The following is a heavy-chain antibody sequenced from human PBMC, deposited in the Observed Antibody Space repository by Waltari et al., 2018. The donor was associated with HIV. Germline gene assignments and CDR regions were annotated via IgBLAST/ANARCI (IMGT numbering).Heavy chain of an antibody. Sequence: QVQLQQWGAGLLKPSETLSLTFAVYGGSFNGHYWSWDRQPTGKGLEWIGESNNGASPNYKPALECRVTISRDTSNNQFSLKLTSGTAADTSVYYCGRRNADDLSPLDYWGQGTLVTVSP. CDR3: GRRNADDLSPLDY. V-gene: IGHV4-34*01. CDR1: GGSFNGHY. CDR2: SNNGASP. J-gene: IGHJ4*02. D-gene: IGHD1-1*01.